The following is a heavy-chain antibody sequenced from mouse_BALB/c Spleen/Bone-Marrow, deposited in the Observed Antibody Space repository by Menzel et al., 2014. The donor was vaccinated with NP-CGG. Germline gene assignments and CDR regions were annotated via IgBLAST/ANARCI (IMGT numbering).Heavy chain of an antibody. CDR1: GYTFTSYI. V-gene: IGHV1-14*01. Sequence: VQLQQSGPELVKPGASVKMSCKASGYTFTSYIIHWVKQKPGQGLEWIGYINPYNDGTKYNENFKGKATLTSDKSSSTAYMEFNSLTPEDSAVYYCASTTPKARYYTMDCWGQGTSVTVSS. D-gene: IGHD1-2*01. J-gene: IGHJ4*01. CDR3: ASTTPKARYYTMDC. CDR2: INPYNDGT.